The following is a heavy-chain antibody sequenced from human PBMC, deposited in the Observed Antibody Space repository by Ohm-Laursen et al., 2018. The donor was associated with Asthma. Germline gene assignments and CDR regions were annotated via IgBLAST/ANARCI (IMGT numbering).Heavy chain of an antibody. Sequence: SLRLSCAAFGFFFSNYAMSWVRQAPGKGLQWVSAISAGGGSTYYADSVKGRFTISRDNSKNTLYLQMNSLRAEDTAVYYCARGSVSSGYYYVSGNWFDPWGQGTLVTVSS. CDR2: ISAGGGST. V-gene: IGHV3-23*01. J-gene: IGHJ5*02. CDR3: ARGSVSSGYYYVSGNWFDP. CDR1: GFFFSNYA. D-gene: IGHD3-22*01.